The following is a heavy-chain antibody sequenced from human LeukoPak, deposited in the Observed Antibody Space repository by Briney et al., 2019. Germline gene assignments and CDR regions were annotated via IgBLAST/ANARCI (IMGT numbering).Heavy chain of an antibody. Sequence: GGSLRLSCAASGFTFSNYAMSWVRQAPGRGLEWVSGLSVSGSTAYYADSVKGRFTISRDNSKNTLYPQMNGLRDEDTALYFCAKVTARLSLSSDIWGQGTVVIVSS. CDR3: AKVTARLSLSSDI. CDR2: LSVSGSTA. CDR1: GFTFSNYA. D-gene: IGHD3-16*02. J-gene: IGHJ3*02. V-gene: IGHV3-23*01.